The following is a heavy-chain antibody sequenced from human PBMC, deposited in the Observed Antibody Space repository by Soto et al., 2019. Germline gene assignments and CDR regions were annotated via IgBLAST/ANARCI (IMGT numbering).Heavy chain of an antibody. Sequence: QVQLVQSGAEVKKPGSSVKVSCKASGGTFSSYAISWVRQAPGQGLEWMGGIIPIFGTANYAQKFQGRVTITADESTSTAYMELSSLRSEDTAVYYCARDPQRYFDWYTPRHAFDLWGQGTMVTVSS. D-gene: IGHD3-9*01. CDR3: ARDPQRYFDWYTPRHAFDL. CDR2: IIPIFGTA. CDR1: GGTFSSYA. J-gene: IGHJ3*01. V-gene: IGHV1-69*01.